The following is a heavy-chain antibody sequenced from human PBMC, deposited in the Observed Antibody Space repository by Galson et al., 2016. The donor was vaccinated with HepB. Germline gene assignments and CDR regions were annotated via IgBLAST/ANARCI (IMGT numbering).Heavy chain of an antibody. D-gene: IGHD1-1*01. J-gene: IGHJ4*02. CDR3: AKDLRPDGRNDIDY. Sequence: SLRLSCAASGFTFRNSAMSWVRQAPGKGLEWVSGISSSGGNTYYTDSAKGRFAISRDNPKNTLFLQMNSLRVEDTAVYYCAKDLRPDGRNDIDYWGQGTQVTVSS. CDR1: GFTFRNSA. CDR2: ISSSGGNT. V-gene: IGHV3-23*01.